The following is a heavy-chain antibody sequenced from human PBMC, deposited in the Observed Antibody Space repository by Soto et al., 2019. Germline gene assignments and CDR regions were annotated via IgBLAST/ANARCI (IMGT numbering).Heavy chain of an antibody. D-gene: IGHD1-7*01. Sequence: GGSLRLSCAASGFTFSSYGMHWVRQAPGKGLEWVAVIWYDGSNKYYADSVKGRFTISRDNSKNTLYLKMNSLRAEDMAVYYCARDSLILTGTLPQDDYWGQGTLVTVSS. CDR2: IWYDGSNK. V-gene: IGHV3-33*08. CDR3: ARDSLILTGTLPQDDY. CDR1: GFTFSSYG. J-gene: IGHJ4*02.